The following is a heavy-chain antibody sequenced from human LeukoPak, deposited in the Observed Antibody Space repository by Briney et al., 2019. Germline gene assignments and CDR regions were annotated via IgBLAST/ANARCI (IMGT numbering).Heavy chain of an antibody. CDR1: GGSISSSSYY. J-gene: IGHJ4*02. CDR3: ARARVLLWFGEFYFDY. CDR2: INHSGST. D-gene: IGHD3-10*01. V-gene: IGHV4-39*07. Sequence: PSETLSLTCTVSGGSISSSSYYWGWIRQPPGKGLEWIGEINHSGSTNYNPSLKSRVTISVDTSKNQFSLKLSSVTAADTAVYYCARARVLLWFGEFYFDYWGQGTLVTVSS.